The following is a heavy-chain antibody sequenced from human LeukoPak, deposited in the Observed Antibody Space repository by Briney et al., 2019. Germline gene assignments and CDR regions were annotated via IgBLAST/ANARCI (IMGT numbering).Heavy chain of an antibody. CDR3: ARLHIERYYYYGMDV. CDR1: GGSNSSYY. J-gene: IGHJ6*02. CDR2: IYYSGST. D-gene: IGHD5-24*01. Sequence: SETLSLTCTVSGGSNSSYYWSWIRQPPGKGLEWIGYIYYSGSTNYNPSLKSRVTISVDTSKNQFSLKLSSVTAADTAVYYCARLHIERYYYYGMDVWGQGTTVTVSS. V-gene: IGHV4-59*08.